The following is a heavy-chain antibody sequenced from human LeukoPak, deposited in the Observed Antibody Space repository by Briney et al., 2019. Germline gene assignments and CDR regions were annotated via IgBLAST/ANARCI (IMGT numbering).Heavy chain of an antibody. V-gene: IGHV1-69*13. CDR1: GYTFTGHS. CDR2: IIPIFGTA. J-gene: IGHJ4*02. Sequence: SVKVSCKASGYTFTGHSMYWVRQAPGQGLEWMGGIIPIFGTANYAQKFQGRVTITADESTSTAYMELSSLRSEDTAVYYCASLGGGSTVTTYLNYWGQGTLVTVSS. CDR3: ASLGGGSTVTTYLNY. D-gene: IGHD4-17*01.